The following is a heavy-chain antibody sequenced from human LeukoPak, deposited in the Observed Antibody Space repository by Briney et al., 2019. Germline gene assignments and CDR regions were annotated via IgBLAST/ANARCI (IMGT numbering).Heavy chain of an antibody. Sequence: GASVKVSCKASGYTFTSYGISWVRQAPGEGLEWMGWISSYDGSTNYAQKFQDRVTVTTDTPTSTVYMELRSLRSDDTAVYYCARARLPNAYFDYWGQGTLVTVSS. CDR2: ISSYDGST. CDR3: ARARLPNAYFDY. J-gene: IGHJ4*02. V-gene: IGHV1-18*01. CDR1: GYTFTSYG. D-gene: IGHD2-21*01.